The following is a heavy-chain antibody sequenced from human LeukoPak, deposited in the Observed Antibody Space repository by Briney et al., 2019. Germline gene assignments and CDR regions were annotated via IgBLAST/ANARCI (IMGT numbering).Heavy chain of an antibody. CDR1: DSPSVAML. CDR2: YHMMEAI. D-gene: IGHD6-13*01. CDR3: ARDLEQLSRGDAFDI. Sequence: GGSRDSPVQPLDSPSVAMLCTGSARLQARGWSGWQLYHMMEAINTTHSVKGRFTISRDNSKNTLYLQMNSLRAEDTAVYYCARDLEQLSRGDAFDICGQGTMVTVSS. V-gene: IGHV3-30-3*01. J-gene: IGHJ3*02.